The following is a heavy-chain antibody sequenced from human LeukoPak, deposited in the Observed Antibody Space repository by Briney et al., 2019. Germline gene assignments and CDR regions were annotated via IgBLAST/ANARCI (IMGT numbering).Heavy chain of an antibody. CDR1: GYTFTKSY. Sequence: ASVKVSCKASGYTFTKSYIHWVRQAPGQRLEWMGLINPGGDNTDYAQNFQGRLTMTTDTSARTVYMELSSLRSEDTVVYYCARIRDGYNDAYDIWGQGTVVTVPS. CDR3: ARIRDGYNDAYDI. D-gene: IGHD5-24*01. J-gene: IGHJ3*02. CDR2: INPGGDNT. V-gene: IGHV1-46*01.